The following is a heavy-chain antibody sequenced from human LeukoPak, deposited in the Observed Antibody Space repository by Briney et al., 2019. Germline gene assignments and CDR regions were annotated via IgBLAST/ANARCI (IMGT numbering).Heavy chain of an antibody. Sequence: GGSLRLSCAASGFTFSTYWVHWVRQAPGKGLVWVSRINSDGSSIIYADSVKGRFTISRDNAENTLYLQMNSLRVEDTAVYYCVRGADTGYSSDSWGQGTLVTVSS. D-gene: IGHD3-9*01. V-gene: IGHV3-74*01. CDR3: VRGADTGYSSDS. CDR2: INSDGSSI. J-gene: IGHJ4*02. CDR1: GFTFSTYW.